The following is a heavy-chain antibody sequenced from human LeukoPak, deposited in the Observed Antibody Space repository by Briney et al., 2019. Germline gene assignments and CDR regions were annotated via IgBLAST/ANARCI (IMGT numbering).Heavy chain of an antibody. CDR1: GFTFSSYA. CDR2: ISSNGGST. Sequence: GGSLRLSCAGSGFTFSSYAMHWVRQAPGKGLEYVSGISSNGGSTYHANSVKGRFTISRDNSKNTLYLQMGSLRAEDMALYYCAREYCTNGVCYKRFDYWGQGTLVTVSS. CDR3: AREYCTNGVCYKRFDY. D-gene: IGHD2-8*01. J-gene: IGHJ4*02. V-gene: IGHV3-64*01.